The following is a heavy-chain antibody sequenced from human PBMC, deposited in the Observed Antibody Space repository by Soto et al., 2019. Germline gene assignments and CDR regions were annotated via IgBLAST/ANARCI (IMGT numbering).Heavy chain of an antibody. V-gene: IGHV4-59*11. Sequence: QVQLQESGPGLVKPSETLSLTCSVSGVSTSNHYWTWIRKPPGQGPEWIGCIYYRGTTNYNASFNSRVTQTIATFKNQVSLKLTSVNTADTAVYYCARGGGSPYHDHEFDYRGHGILVTVSS. D-gene: IGHD2-2*01. CDR2: IYYRGTT. CDR3: ARGGGSPYHDHEFDY. CDR1: GVSTSNHY. J-gene: IGHJ4*01.